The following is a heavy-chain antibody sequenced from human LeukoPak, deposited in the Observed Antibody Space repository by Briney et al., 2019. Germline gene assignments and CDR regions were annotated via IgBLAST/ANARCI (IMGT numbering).Heavy chain of an antibody. CDR1: GYTFTSYG. D-gene: IGHD1-26*01. V-gene: IGHV1-18*01. CDR3: ARDRRTSGSYVGFDP. CDR2: ISAYNGNT. J-gene: IGHJ5*02. Sequence: ASVKVSCKASGYTFTSYGISWVRQAPGQGLEWMGWISAYNGNTNYAQKLQGRVTMTTDTSTSTAYMELRSLRSDDTAVYYCARDRRTSGSYVGFDPWGQGTLVTVSS.